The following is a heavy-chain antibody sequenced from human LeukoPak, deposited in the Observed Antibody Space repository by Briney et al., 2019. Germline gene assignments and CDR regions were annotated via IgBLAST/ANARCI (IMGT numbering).Heavy chain of an antibody. J-gene: IGHJ6*03. CDR1: GYTFTGYY. Sequence: ASVKVSCKASGYTFTGYYMHWVRQAPGQGLEWMGWINPNSGGTNYAQKFQGRVTMTRDTSISTAYMELSRLRSDDTAVYYCARTPDRSSSWARFYYMDVWGKGTTVTVSS. CDR2: INPNSGGT. CDR3: ARTPDRSSSWARFYYMDV. V-gene: IGHV1-2*02. D-gene: IGHD6-13*01.